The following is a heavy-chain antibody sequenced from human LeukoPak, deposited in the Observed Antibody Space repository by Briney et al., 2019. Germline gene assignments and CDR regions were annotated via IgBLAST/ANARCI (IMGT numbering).Heavy chain of an antibody. Sequence: PGGSLRLSCAASGFTFSSYWMSWVRQAPGKGLEWVANIKQDGSEKYYVDSVKGRFTISRDNAKNSLYLQMNSLRAEDTAVYYCAREGARWLQLTVPDYWGQGTLVTVSS. J-gene: IGHJ4*02. V-gene: IGHV3-7*01. CDR2: IKQDGSEK. CDR3: AREGARWLQLTVPDY. D-gene: IGHD5-24*01. CDR1: GFTFSSYW.